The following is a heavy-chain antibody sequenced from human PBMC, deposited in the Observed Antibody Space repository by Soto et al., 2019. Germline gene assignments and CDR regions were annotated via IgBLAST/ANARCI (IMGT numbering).Heavy chain of an antibody. D-gene: IGHD2-2*01. J-gene: IGHJ6*02. V-gene: IGHV4-31*03. CDR1: GGSISTCGYS. Sequence: TLSLTCPVSGGSISTCGYSWTWIRHHPGKGLEWIVYIYYSGYTQYNPSLRRRIVRSVDTSKNQCSLKLSSVTAADTAVYYCARRGVPAAPASRVIDVWGQGTTVTVYS. CDR2: IYYSGYT. CDR3: ARRGVPAAPASRVIDV.